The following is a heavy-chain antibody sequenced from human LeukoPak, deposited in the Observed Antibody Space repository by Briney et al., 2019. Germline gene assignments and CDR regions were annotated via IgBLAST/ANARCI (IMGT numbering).Heavy chain of an antibody. CDR2: ISGSGGST. V-gene: IGHV3-23*01. CDR1: GFTFSSYA. D-gene: IGHD6-13*01. J-gene: IGHJ4*02. Sequence: GGSLRLSCAASGFTFSSYAMSWVRQAPGKGLEWVSAISGSGGSTYYADSVKGRFTISRDNSKNTLYLQMSSLRAEDTAVYYCAKDLYSSSWYQAYYFDYWGQGTLVTVSS. CDR3: AKDLYSSSWYQAYYFDY.